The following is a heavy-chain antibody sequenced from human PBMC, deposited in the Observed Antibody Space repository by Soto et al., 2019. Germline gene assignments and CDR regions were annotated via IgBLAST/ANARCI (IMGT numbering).Heavy chain of an antibody. CDR1: GGSISSGDYY. D-gene: IGHD3-10*01. CDR3: VRSGGDSNWFDP. Sequence: SETLSLTCTVSGGSISSGDYYWSWIRQPPGKGLEWIGYIYYSGSTYYNPSLKSRVTISVDTSKNQFSLKLSSVTAADTAVYYCVRSGGDSNWFDPWGQGTLVTVSS. CDR2: IYYSGST. V-gene: IGHV4-30-4*01. J-gene: IGHJ5*02.